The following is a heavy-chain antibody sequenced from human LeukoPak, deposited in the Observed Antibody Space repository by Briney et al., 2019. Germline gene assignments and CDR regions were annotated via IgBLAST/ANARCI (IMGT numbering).Heavy chain of an antibody. V-gene: IGHV3-23*01. CDR2: ISGSGGST. Sequence: GGSLRLSCAASGFTFSSYAMSWVRQAPGKGLEWVSAISGSGGSTYYADSVKGRFTISRDNSKNTLYLQMNSLRAEDTAVYYCAKDPPRYYDFWSGYDWFDPWGQGTLVTVSS. D-gene: IGHD3-3*01. CDR3: AKDPPRYYDFWSGYDWFDP. CDR1: GFTFSSYA. J-gene: IGHJ5*02.